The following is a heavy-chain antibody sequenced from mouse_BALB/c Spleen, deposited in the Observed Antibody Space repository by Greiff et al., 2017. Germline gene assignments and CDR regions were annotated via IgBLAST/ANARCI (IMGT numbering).Heavy chain of an antibody. J-gene: IGHJ2*01. CDR3: ARGLEPFDY. Sequence: QVQLKESGPGLVAPSQSLSITCTVSGFSLTGYGVNWVRQPPGKGLEWLGMIWGDGSTDYNSALKSRLSISKDNSKSQVFLKMNSLQTDDTARYDCARGLEPFDYWGQGTTLTVAS. CDR1: GFSLTGYG. CDR2: IWGDGST. V-gene: IGHV2-6-7*01. D-gene: IGHD4-1*01.